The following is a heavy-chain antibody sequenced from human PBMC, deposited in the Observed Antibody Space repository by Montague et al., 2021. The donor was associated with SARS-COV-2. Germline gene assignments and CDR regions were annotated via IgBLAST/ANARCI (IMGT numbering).Heavy chain of an antibody. D-gene: IGHD3-10*01. Sequence: SLRLSCAASGFTFSNSAMNWVRQAPGKGLEWVSGISGSDGGTHYADSVKGRFTISRDNSKNSLYLQMNSLRAEDTALYYCAKDSYYCGLGYGMDVWGQGTTVTVSS. CDR1: GFTFSNSA. CDR2: ISGSDGGT. V-gene: IGHV3-23*01. J-gene: IGHJ6*02. CDR3: AKDSYYCGLGYGMDV.